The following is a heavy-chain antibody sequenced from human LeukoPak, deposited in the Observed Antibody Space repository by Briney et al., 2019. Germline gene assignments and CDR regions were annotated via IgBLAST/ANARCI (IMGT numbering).Heavy chain of an antibody. CDR2: INPNSGGT. D-gene: IGHD1-26*01. CDR1: GYTFTGYY. Sequence: GASVKVSCKASGYTFTGYYMHRVRQAPGQGLEWMGWINPNSGGTNYAQKFQGRVTMTRDTSISTAYMELSGLRSDDTAVYYCARDGSGVMGATHDFDYWGQGTLVTVSS. J-gene: IGHJ4*02. V-gene: IGHV1-2*02. CDR3: ARDGSGVMGATHDFDY.